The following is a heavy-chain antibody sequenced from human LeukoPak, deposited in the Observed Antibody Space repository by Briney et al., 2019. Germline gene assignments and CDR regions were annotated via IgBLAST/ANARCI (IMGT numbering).Heavy chain of an antibody. D-gene: IGHD3-10*01. J-gene: IGHJ4*02. V-gene: IGHV4-34*01. CDR3: ARNGWGSGSYWFY. CDR2: ISHSGST. Sequence: EPSETLSLTCEVSGASLSGYYWSWLRQAPGKGLEGIGEISHSGSTNYNPPLKSRVTISPHTSKNQFSLKLSSVIGADTAVYFCARNGWGSGSYWFYWGQGTLVTVSA. CDR1: GASLSGYY.